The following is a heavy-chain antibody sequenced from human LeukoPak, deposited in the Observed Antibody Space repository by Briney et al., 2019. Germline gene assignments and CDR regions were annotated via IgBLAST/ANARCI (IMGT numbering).Heavy chain of an antibody. D-gene: IGHD4-17*01. V-gene: IGHV4-34*01. CDR3: ARAYGDRTNDAFDI. CDR2: INHSGST. J-gene: IGHJ3*02. Sequence: SETLSLTCAVYGGSFSGYYWSWIRQPPGKGLEWIGEINHSGSTNYNPSLKSRVTISVDTSKYQFSLKLSSVTAADTAVYYCARAYGDRTNDAFDIWGQGTMVTVSS. CDR1: GGSFSGYY.